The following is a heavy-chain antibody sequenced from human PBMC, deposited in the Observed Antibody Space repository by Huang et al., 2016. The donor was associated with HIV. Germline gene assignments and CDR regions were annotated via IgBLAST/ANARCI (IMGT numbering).Heavy chain of an antibody. CDR2: IADDGSNK. Sequence: QVQMVESGGGVVQPGRSLRLSCAASGFTFSRYVMYWVRKAAGKGLEAVAVIADDGSNKYYADSVQGRFTISRENSKNTLYLQMNGLRTEDTAVYYCAREDDYGGNWGQGTLVTVSS. CDR1: GFTFSRYV. CDR3: AREDDYGGN. D-gene: IGHD4-17*01. V-gene: IGHV3-30-3*01. J-gene: IGHJ4*02.